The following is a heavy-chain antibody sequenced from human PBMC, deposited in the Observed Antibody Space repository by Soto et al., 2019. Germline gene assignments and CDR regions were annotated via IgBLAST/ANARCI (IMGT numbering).Heavy chain of an antibody. CDR3: ARAPMYYDILTGYSKDYYYYGMDV. V-gene: IGHV4-4*02. J-gene: IGHJ6*02. Sequence: PSETLSLTCAVSGGSISSSNCWSCVRQPPGKGLEWIGEIYHSGSTNYNPSLKSRVTISVDKSKNQFSLKLSSVTAADTAVYYCARAPMYYDILTGYSKDYYYYGMDVWGQGTTVTVSS. D-gene: IGHD3-9*01. CDR2: IYHSGST. CDR1: GGSISSSNC.